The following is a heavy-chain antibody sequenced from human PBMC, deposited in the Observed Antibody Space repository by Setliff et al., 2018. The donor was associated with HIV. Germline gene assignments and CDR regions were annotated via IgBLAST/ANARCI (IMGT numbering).Heavy chain of an antibody. CDR1: GFTFSSYG. CDR3: AKNLYSSIWSPLDY. V-gene: IGHV3-30*02. Sequence: GGSLRLSCAASGFTFSSYGRHWVRQAPGKGLEWVAFIRSDESDKHYADSVKGRFTISRDNAKNTLYLQMGSLRAEDTAVYFCAKNLYSSIWSPLDYWGQGTLVTVSS. CDR2: IRSDESDK. J-gene: IGHJ4*02. D-gene: IGHD6-13*01.